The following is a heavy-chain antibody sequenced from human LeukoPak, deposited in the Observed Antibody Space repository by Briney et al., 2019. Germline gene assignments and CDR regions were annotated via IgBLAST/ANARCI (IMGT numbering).Heavy chain of an antibody. Sequence: GASVKVSCKASGYTFTSYGISWVRQAPGQGLEWMGWISAYNGNTNYAQKLQGRVTMTTDTSTSTAYMELRSLRSDDTAVYYCARQQEYSTSSRAEKFFDYWGQGTLVTVSS. CDR1: GYTFTSYG. CDR2: ISAYNGNT. CDR3: ARQQEYSTSSRAEKFFDY. D-gene: IGHD6-6*01. J-gene: IGHJ4*02. V-gene: IGHV1-18*01.